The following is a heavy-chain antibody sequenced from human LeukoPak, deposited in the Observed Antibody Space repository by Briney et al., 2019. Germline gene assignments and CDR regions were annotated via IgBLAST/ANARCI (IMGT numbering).Heavy chain of an antibody. CDR1: GGYVGSGTYY. CDR2: IHNSGST. J-gene: IGHJ4*02. D-gene: IGHD2-2*01. V-gene: IGHV4-61*01. CDR3: ARQCSSTSCYSY. Sequence: SETLSLTCTASGGYVGSGTYYWSWIRQPPGKGLEWIGYIHNSGSTSYSPSLKSRVTISADMSKKQFSLKLTSVTAADTAVYFCARQCSSTSCYSYWGQGTLVTVSS.